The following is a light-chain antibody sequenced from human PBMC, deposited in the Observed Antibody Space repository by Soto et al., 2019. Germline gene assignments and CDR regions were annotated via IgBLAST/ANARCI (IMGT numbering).Light chain of an antibody. V-gene: IGLV2-23*03. CDR1: SNDVGGYNL. Sequence: QSVLTQPASVSGSPGQSITISCTGTSNDVGGYNLVSWYQQHPGKAPKLIIYEGTKRPSGVSDRFSGSRYGNTASLTISALQAEDEADYSCCSFAGGATFGFGGGTNLTVL. CDR2: EGT. CDR3: CSFAGGATFG. J-gene: IGLJ2*01.